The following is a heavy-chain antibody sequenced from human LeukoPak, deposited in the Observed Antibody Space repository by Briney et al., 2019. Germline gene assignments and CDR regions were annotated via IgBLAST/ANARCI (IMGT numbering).Heavy chain of an antibody. V-gene: IGHV3-30*02. Sequence: GGSLRLSCTASGFTFNTYSMHWVRQAPGKGLEWVAFIRFTGSNKYYADSVKGRFSISRDNSKNTLYLQMNSLRAEDTAVYYCAKDPDIVVVPAAFYMDVWGKGTTVTVSS. J-gene: IGHJ6*03. CDR1: GFTFNTYS. CDR3: AKDPDIVVVPAAFYMDV. CDR2: IRFTGSNK. D-gene: IGHD2-2*01.